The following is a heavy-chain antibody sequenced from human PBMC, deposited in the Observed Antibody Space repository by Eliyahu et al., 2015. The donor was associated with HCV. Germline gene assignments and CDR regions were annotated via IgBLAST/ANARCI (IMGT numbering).Heavy chain of an antibody. D-gene: IGHD2-2*01. V-gene: IGHV3-23*01. J-gene: IGHJ4*02. CDR2: IXGSGGST. CDR1: GXPFSSYA. CDR3: ANQVGLEVPAAITGY. Sequence: EVQLLESGGGLVQPGGSXRLSCXAXGXPFSSYAMXWVRQAPGKGLEWXSAIXGSGGSTYYADSVKGRFTISRDNSKNTLYLQMNSLRAEDTAVYYCANQVGLEVPAAITGYWGQGTLVTVSS.